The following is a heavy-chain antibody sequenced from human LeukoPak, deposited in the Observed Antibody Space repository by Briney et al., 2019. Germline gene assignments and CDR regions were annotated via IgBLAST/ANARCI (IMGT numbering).Heavy chain of an antibody. CDR2: ISSSSSTI. CDR3: ARPSASSGSYYTDAFDI. D-gene: IGHD3-10*01. J-gene: IGHJ3*02. Sequence: GSLKLSCAAPGFTFSSYSIDLVRPAPGKGLEWVSYISSSSSTIYYADSVKGRFTISRDNAKNSLYLQMNSLRDEDTAVYYCARPSASSGSYYTDAFDIWGQGTMVTVSS. CDR1: GFTFSSYS. V-gene: IGHV3-48*02.